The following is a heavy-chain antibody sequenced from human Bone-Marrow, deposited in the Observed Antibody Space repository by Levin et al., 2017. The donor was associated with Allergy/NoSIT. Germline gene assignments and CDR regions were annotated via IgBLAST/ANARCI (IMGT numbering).Heavy chain of an antibody. J-gene: IGHJ5*01. V-gene: IGHV3-48*02. CDR1: GFTFSRYS. CDR3: AGHSGSNWFDF. CDR2: IGSSGGVI. Sequence: RGESLKISCTGSGFTFSRYSMNWVRQAPGKGLEWLSYIGSSGGVIFYAASVQGRFTISRDDAKSSLYLQMNSLRDEDTAVYYCAGHSGSNWFDFWGQGTLVTVSS.